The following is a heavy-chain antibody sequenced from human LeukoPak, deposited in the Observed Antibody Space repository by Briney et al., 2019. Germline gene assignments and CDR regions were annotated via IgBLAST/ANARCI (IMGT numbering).Heavy chain of an antibody. D-gene: IGHD6-19*01. CDR3: ARDTRLAAVAGTGSAFDI. CDR2: IYYSGST. V-gene: IGHV4-59*01. CDR1: GGSISSYY. Sequence: KPSETLSLTCTVSGGSISSYYWSWIRQPPGKGLEWIGYIYYSGSTNYNPSLKSRVTISVDTSKNQFSLKLSSVTAADTAVYYCARDTRLAAVAGTGSAFDIWGQGTMVTVSS. J-gene: IGHJ3*02.